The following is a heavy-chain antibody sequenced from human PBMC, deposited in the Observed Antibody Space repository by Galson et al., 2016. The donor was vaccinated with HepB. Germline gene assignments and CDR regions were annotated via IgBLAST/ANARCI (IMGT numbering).Heavy chain of an antibody. D-gene: IGHD5-18*01. J-gene: IGHJ3*01. CDR3: ARQKTTMANDAFDV. V-gene: IGHV5-51*01. CDR2: IYPDDSDI. Sequence: QSGAEVKKPGESLKISCKGSGYSFTSYWIGWVRQMPGKGLEWMGIIYPDDSDIRYSPSFQGQVTISVDRSIRTAYLQWSNLKSSDTAIYYCARQKTTMANDAFDVWGQGTVVTVSS. CDR1: GYSFTSYW.